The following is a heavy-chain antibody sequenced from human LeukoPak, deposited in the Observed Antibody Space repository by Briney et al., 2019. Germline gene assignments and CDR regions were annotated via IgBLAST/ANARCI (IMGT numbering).Heavy chain of an antibody. V-gene: IGHV1-69*05. CDR3: AAPSRGHAFDI. J-gene: IGHJ3*02. CDR1: GGTVSSFA. Sequence: SVKVSCKTSGGTVSSFALSWMRQAPGQGPEWMGGFIPILRTPKDAQKFQGRATISTDESTDTFYMDLSGLRVEDTAVYYCAAPSRGHAFDIWGQGTMVTVS. CDR2: FIPILRTP. D-gene: IGHD3-10*01.